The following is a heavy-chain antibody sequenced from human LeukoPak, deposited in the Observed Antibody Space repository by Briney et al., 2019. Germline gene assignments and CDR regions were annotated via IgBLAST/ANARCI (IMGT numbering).Heavy chain of an antibody. V-gene: IGHV3-15*01. CDR1: GFTFSDAW. J-gene: IGHJ4*02. Sequence: PGGSLRLSCAASGFTFSDAWTSWIRQAPGKGLEWVGRIKSKSDGWTTDYAAPVRGRFTISRDDSKHTLYLQMNSLKIEDRAVYYCSTAPGIVGDSTFDFWGQGTLVTVSS. CDR3: STAPGIVGDSTFDF. D-gene: IGHD1-26*01. CDR2: IKSKSDGWTT.